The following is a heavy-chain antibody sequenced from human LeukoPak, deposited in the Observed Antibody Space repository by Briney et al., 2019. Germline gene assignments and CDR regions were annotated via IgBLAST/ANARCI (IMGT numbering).Heavy chain of an antibody. CDR2: INPNSGGT. CDR1: GCTFTGYY. D-gene: IGHD2-15*01. Sequence: ASVKVSCKASGCTFTGYYMHWVRQAPGQGLEWLGWINPNSGGTNYAQKFQGRVTMTRDTSISTAYMELSRLRSDDTAVYYCATDRYCSGGSCTNLFDYWGQGTLVTVSS. V-gene: IGHV1-2*02. J-gene: IGHJ4*02. CDR3: ATDRYCSGGSCTNLFDY.